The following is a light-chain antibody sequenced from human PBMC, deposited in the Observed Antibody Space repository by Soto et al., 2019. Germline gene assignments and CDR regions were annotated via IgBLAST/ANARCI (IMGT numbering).Light chain of an antibody. CDR1: SSNIGNNY. V-gene: IGLV1-51*01. Sequence: QSVLTQPPSVSAAPGQTVTISCSGSSSNIGNNYVSWYQQLPATAPKLLIYDNHKRPSGIPDRFSGSKSGTSATLGITGLQTGDEADYYCGTWDTSLSAVVFGGGTKLTVL. CDR2: DNH. CDR3: GTWDTSLSAVV. J-gene: IGLJ2*01.